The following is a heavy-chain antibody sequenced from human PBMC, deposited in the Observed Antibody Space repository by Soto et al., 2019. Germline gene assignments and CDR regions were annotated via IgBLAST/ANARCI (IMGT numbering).Heavy chain of an antibody. CDR3: AKVITAGRGRVGAFDI. CDR2: ISYDGSNK. D-gene: IGHD6-13*01. V-gene: IGHV3-30*18. Sequence: QVQLVESGGGVVQPGRSLRLSCAASGFTFSSYGMHWVRQAPGKGLEWVAVISYDGSNKYYADSVKGRFTISRDNSKNTLYLQMNSLRAEDTAVYYCAKVITAGRGRVGAFDIWGQGTMVTVSS. J-gene: IGHJ3*02. CDR1: GFTFSSYG.